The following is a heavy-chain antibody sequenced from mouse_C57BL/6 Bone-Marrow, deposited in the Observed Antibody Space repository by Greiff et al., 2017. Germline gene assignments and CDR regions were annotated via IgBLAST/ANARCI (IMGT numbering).Heavy chain of an antibody. J-gene: IGHJ2*01. CDR1: GFNIKDYY. D-gene: IGHD1-1*01. V-gene: IGHV14-2*01. CDR3: TRSLIYYGTNY. Sequence: VQLQQSGAELVKPGASVKLSCTASGFNIKDYYIPWVKQRTEQGLEWIGRIDPEDGEPKYASKFQDKATITADPASNTAYLQLISLTSEDTAVYYWTRSLIYYGTNYWGQGTTLTGSS. CDR2: IDPEDGEP.